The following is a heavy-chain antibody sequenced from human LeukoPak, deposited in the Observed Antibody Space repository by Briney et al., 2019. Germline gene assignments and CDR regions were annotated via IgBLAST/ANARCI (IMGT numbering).Heavy chain of an antibody. J-gene: IGHJ4*02. CDR1: VFTFSNYI. CDR3: VRDLSGDGYNKFDH. V-gene: IGHV3-21*01. Sequence: GGSLRLSCARSVFTFSNYIMSCVRHAPGGGVEMVSSIKTGSRQTYYAASVKGRFTISRDEDKNSLYLQMYSLRAEDTAIYHCVRDLSGDGYNKFDHWGQGTRVTVSS. CDR2: IKTGSRQT. D-gene: IGHD5-24*01.